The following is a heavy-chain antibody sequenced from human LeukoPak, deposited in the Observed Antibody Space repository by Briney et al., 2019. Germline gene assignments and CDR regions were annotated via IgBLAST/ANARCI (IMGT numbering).Heavy chain of an antibody. CDR1: GFTFSNYN. D-gene: IGHD5-18*01. J-gene: IGHJ4*02. Sequence: GGSLRLSCAASGFTFSNYNMIWVRQAPGKGLECVSYITSSSSTIYYADSVEGRFTISRDNAKKSLYLQMNSLRAEDTAVYYCARVWDGYSGEDYWGQGTLVTVSS. V-gene: IGHV3-48*01. CDR3: ARVWDGYSGEDY. CDR2: ITSSSSTI.